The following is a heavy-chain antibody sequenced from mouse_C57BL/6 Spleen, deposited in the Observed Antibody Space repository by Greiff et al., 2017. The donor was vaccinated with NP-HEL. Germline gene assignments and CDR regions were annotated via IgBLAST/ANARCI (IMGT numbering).Heavy chain of an antibody. V-gene: IGHV5-17*01. CDR3: ARPAITTVTGAMDY. J-gene: IGHJ4*01. D-gene: IGHD1-1*01. Sequence: EVQVVESGGGLVKPGGSLKLSCAASGFTFSDYGMHWVRQAPEKGLEWVAYISSGSSTIYYADTVKGRFTISRDNAKNTLFLQMTSLRSEDTAMYYCARPAITTVTGAMDYWGQGTSVTVSS. CDR1: GFTFSDYG. CDR2: ISSGSSTI.